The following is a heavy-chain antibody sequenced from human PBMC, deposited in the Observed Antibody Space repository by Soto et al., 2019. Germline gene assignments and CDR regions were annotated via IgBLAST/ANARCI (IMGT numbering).Heavy chain of an antibody. J-gene: IGHJ3*02. Sequence: GGSLRLSCAASGFTFDDYAMHWVRQAPGKGLEWVSGISWNSGSIGYADSVKGRFTISRDNAKNSLYLQMNSLRAEDTALYYCAKDISTGRLGAAAGNAFDIWGQGTMVTVSS. V-gene: IGHV3-9*01. CDR2: ISWNSGSI. CDR1: GFTFDDYA. CDR3: AKDISTGRLGAAAGNAFDI. D-gene: IGHD6-13*01.